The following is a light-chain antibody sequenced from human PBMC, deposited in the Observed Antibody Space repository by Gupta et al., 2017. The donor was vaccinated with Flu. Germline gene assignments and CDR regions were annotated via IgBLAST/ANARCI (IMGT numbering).Light chain of an antibody. CDR2: LGS. Sequence: LPVTPGELASISCRSSQSILNSKGYNYLDWYLQKTGQSPQLLIYLGSNRDSGVPDRFSGGGSGTDFTLKISRVEAEDVGVYYCMQALQTGFGQGTRLELK. J-gene: IGKJ2*01. CDR3: MQALQTG. CDR1: QSILNSKGYNY. V-gene: IGKV2-28*01.